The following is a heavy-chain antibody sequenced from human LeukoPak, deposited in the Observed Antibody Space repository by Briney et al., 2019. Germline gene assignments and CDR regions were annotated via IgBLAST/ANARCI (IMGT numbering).Heavy chain of an antibody. CDR1: GGSFSGYY. D-gene: IGHD2-2*01. CDR3: ARGVVVVPAVTLNGGRAYYYYGMDV. J-gene: IGHJ6*02. V-gene: IGHV4-34*01. CDR2: INHSGST. Sequence: SETLSLTCAVYGGSFSGYYWSWIRQPPGKGLEWIGEINHSGSTNYNPSLKSRVTISVDTSKNQFSLKLSSVTAADTAVYYCARGVVVVPAVTLNGGRAYYYYGMDVWGQGTTVTVSS.